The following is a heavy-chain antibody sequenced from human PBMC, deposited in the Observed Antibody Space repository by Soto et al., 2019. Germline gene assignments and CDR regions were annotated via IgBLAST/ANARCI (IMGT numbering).Heavy chain of an antibody. Sequence: GSLRLSCAASGFTFSSYGMHWVRQAPGKGLERVAVISYDGSNKYYADSVKGRFTISRDNSKNTLYLQMNSLRAEDMAVYYCANEGYGSGSYYYYYYGMDVWGQGTTVTVSS. D-gene: IGHD3-10*01. CDR3: ANEGYGSGSYYYYYYGMDV. CDR1: GFTFSSYG. V-gene: IGHV3-30*18. CDR2: ISYDGSNK. J-gene: IGHJ6*02.